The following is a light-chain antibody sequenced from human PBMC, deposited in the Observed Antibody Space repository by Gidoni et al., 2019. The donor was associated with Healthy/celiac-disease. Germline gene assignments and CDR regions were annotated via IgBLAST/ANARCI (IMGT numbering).Light chain of an antibody. J-gene: IGKJ4*01. CDR2: GAS. Sequence: VSSSYLAWYQQKPGQAPRLLIYGASSRATGIPDRFSGSGSGTDFTLTISRLEPEDFAVYYCQQYGSSLLTFGGGTKVEIK. CDR3: QQYGSSLLT. V-gene: IGKV3-20*01. CDR1: VSSSY.